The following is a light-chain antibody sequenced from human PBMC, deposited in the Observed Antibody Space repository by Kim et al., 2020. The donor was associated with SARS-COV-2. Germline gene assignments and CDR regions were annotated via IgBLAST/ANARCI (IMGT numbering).Light chain of an antibody. CDR2: RNN. J-gene: IGLJ3*02. Sequence: ATLTFPGTRTNVGNRGASWLQQYQGHPPKLLSFRNNVRPSGISERFSPSRSGNTASLTIAGLQPEDEADYYCLAWDSSLRVWVFGGGTQLTVL. CDR1: RTNVGNRG. V-gene: IGLV10-54*04. CDR3: LAWDSSLRVWV.